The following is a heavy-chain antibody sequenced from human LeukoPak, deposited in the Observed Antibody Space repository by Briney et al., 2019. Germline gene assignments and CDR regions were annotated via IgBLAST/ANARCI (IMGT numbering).Heavy chain of an antibody. D-gene: IGHD3-22*01. Sequence: SQTLSLTFAISGDSVSSNSAAWNWIRQSPSRGLEWLGRTYYRSKWYNDYAVSVKSRITINPDTSKNQFSLQLNSVTPEDTAVYYCARTDYYYDSSGYPSHAFDIWGQGTMVTVSS. CDR2: TYYRSKWYN. CDR1: GDSVSSNSAA. CDR3: ARTDYYYDSSGYPSHAFDI. V-gene: IGHV6-1*01. J-gene: IGHJ3*02.